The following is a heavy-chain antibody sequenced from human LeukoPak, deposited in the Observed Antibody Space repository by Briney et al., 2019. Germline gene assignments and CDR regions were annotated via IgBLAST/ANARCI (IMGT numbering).Heavy chain of an antibody. Sequence: SETLSLTCAVYGGTFSGHYWSWIRQPPGKGLQWIGEINHSGSTTYNPSLKSRVTISVDTSKNQFSLKLSSVTAADTAVYYCARSAQMMTTVTTSGGIFDYWGQGTLVTVSS. CDR3: ARSAQMMTTVTTSGGIFDY. V-gene: IGHV4-34*01. J-gene: IGHJ4*02. CDR2: INHSGST. CDR1: GGTFSGHY. D-gene: IGHD4-17*01.